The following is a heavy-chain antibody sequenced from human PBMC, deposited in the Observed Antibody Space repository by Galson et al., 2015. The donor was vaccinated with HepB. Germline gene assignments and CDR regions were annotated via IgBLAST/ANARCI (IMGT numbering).Heavy chain of an antibody. D-gene: IGHD6-19*01. CDR3: ARSGSGWYYPDY. J-gene: IGHJ4*02. CDR1: GFTFSDYY. CDR2: ISSSSSYT. V-gene: IGHV3-11*06. Sequence: SLRLSCAASGFTFSDYYMRWIRQAPGKGLEWVSHISSSSSYTNYADSVKGRFTISRDNAKNSLYLQMNSLRAEDTAVYYCARSGSGWYYPDYWGQGTLVTVSS.